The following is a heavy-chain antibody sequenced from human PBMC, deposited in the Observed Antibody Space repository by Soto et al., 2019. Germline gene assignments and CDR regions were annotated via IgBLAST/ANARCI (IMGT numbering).Heavy chain of an antibody. J-gene: IGHJ6*02. V-gene: IGHV3-48*02. CDR2: ISSSSSTI. CDR3: ARDQDWGHDYGDYGVLDYGMDV. Sequence: LRXSCASSVFTFGSYSINWVRQAPGKGLEWVSYISSSSSTIYYADSVKGRFTISRDNAKNSLYLQMNSLRDEDTAVYYCARDQDWGHDYGDYGVLDYGMDVWGQGTTVTVSS. D-gene: IGHD4-17*01. CDR1: VFTFGSYS.